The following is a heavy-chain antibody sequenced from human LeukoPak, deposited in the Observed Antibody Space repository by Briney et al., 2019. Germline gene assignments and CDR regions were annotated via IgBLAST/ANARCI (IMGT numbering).Heavy chain of an antibody. V-gene: IGHV3-7*04. CDR3: VRAHHPGGWFDP. CDR1: GFTFSTYI. D-gene: IGHD3-10*01. Sequence: GGSLRLSCAASGFTFSTYIMNWVRQTPGKGLEWVASINQDGGEIHYVDSVKGRFTISRDNAKNSLYLQMNSLTAEDTAVHYCVRAHHPGGWFDPWGQGTLVTVSS. CDR2: INQDGGEI. J-gene: IGHJ5*02.